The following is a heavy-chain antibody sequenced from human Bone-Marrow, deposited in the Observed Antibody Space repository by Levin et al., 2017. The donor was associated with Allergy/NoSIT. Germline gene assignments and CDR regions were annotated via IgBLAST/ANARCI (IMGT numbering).Heavy chain of an antibody. V-gene: IGHV4-34*01. CDR1: GGSFSGYY. CDR3: ARGNWIVVVVAATRYYYYYDGMDG. D-gene: IGHD2-15*01. CDR2: INHSGST. Sequence: SETLSLTCAVYGGSFSGYYWSWIRQPPGKGLEWIGEINHSGSTNYNPSLKSRVTISVDTSKNQFSLKLSSVTAADTAVYYCARGNWIVVVVAATRYYYYYDGMDGWGQGTTVTVSS. J-gene: IGHJ6*02.